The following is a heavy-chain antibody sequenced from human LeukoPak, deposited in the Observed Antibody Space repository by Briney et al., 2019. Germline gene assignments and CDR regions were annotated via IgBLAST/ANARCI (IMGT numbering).Heavy chain of an antibody. CDR3: ARDRDTGTTFDY. CDR1: GFTFSSYA. V-gene: IGHV3-23*01. J-gene: IGHJ4*02. Sequence: GGSLRLSCAASGFTFSSYAMSWVRQAPGKGLEWVSAISGSGGSTYYADSVKGRFTISRDNSKNTLYLQMNSLRAGDTAVYYCARDRDTGTTFDYWGQGTLVTVSS. CDR2: ISGSGGST. D-gene: IGHD1-1*01.